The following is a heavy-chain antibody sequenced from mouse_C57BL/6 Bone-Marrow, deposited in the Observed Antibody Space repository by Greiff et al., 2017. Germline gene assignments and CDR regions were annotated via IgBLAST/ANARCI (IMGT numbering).Heavy chain of an antibody. CDR3: ARAETEGFDY. CDR1: GFSLTSYG. V-gene: IGHV2-9*02. CDR2: IWDGGST. J-gene: IGHJ2*01. Sequence: VQLLESGPGLVAPSQSLSITCTVSGFSLTSYGVHWVRQPPGKGLEWLGVIWDGGSTNYNSALMSRLSISKYNSKSQVVLKMNSLQTDDTAKYYCARAETEGFDYWGQGTTLTVSS.